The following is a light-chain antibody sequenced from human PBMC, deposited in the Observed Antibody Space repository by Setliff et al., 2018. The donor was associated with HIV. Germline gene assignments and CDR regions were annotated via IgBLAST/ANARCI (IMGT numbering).Light chain of an antibody. Sequence: YELTQPPSVSVSPGQTARITCSGDALPKQYAYWYQQKPGQAPVVVIYKDSERPSGIPERFSGSSSGTTVALTISGVQAEDEADYYCQSADSSGTYVFGTGTKVTVL. CDR2: KDS. V-gene: IGLV3-25*03. CDR1: ALPKQY. J-gene: IGLJ1*01. CDR3: QSADSSGTYV.